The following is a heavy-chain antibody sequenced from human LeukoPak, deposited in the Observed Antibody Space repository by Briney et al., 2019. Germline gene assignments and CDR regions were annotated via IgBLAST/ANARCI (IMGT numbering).Heavy chain of an antibody. CDR3: AKSLHGSGSYYNY. D-gene: IGHD3-10*01. CDR1: GFTFSSYA. J-gene: IGHJ4*02. Sequence: PGGSLRLSCAASGFTFSSYAMHWVRQAPGKGLEWVAIISYDGSYKYYADSVKGRFTISRDNSKNTLYLQMNSLRAEDTALYYCAKSLHGSGSYYNYWGQGTLVTVSS. CDR2: ISYDGSYK. V-gene: IGHV3-30*04.